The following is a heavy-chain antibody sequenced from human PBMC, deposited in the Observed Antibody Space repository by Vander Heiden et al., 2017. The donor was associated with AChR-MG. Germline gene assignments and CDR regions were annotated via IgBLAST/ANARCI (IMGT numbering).Heavy chain of an antibody. Sequence: QVQPVQSGAEVKTPGPSVQVSCKASGGPFSSYASSWVRQAPGQGLEWMGGIIPIFSTAKYEQKFQGRVTITADKSTSTAYMELSSLSSEDTAVYYCGRCEGGSPAAGLFDYWGQGTLVTVSS. CDR2: IIPIFSTA. D-gene: IGHD2-15*01. V-gene: IGHV1-69*06. CDR3: GRCEGGSPAAGLFDY. CDR1: GGPFSSYA. J-gene: IGHJ4*02.